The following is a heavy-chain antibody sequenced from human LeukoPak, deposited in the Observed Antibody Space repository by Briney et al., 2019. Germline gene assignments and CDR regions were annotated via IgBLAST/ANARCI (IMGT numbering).Heavy chain of an antibody. J-gene: IGHJ4*02. CDR3: ARDYYDSSGYPGADY. Sequence: GASVKVSCKAPGYTFSSYGIRWVRQAPGQGLEWMGWISAYNGNTNYAQKLQGRVTMTTDTSTSTAYMELRSLRSDDTAVYYCARDYYDSSGYPGADYWGQGTLVTVSS. V-gene: IGHV1-18*01. D-gene: IGHD3-22*01. CDR2: ISAYNGNT. CDR1: GYTFSSYG.